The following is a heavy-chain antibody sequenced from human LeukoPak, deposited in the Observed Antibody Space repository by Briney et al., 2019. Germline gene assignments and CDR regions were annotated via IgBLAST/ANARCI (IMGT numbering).Heavy chain of an antibody. J-gene: IGHJ4*02. V-gene: IGHV1-18*01. CDR3: ARFLAGYGTIDY. CDR1: GYTFNTYG. D-gene: IGHD3-9*01. CDR2: ISGYNGKT. Sequence: ASVKVSCKASGYTFNTYGITWVRQAPGQGLEWMGWISGYNGKTKYAQKLQGRVTMTTDTSTSTAYMELRSLRSDDTAVYYCARFLAGYGTIDYWGQGTLVTVSS.